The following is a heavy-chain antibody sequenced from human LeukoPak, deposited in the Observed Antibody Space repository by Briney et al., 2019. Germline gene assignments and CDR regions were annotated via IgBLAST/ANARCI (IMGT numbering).Heavy chain of an antibody. J-gene: IGHJ4*02. CDR2: ISGSGGIT. CDR3: AKGGYYDSSGYFDY. V-gene: IGHV3-23*01. D-gene: IGHD3-22*01. Sequence: GGSLRLSCAASGFTFSSYAMSWVRQAPGKGLEWVSVISGSGGITYYADSVKGRFTISRDNSKNTLYLQMNSLRAEDTAVYYCAKGGYYDSSGYFDYWGQGTLVTVSS. CDR1: GFTFSSYA.